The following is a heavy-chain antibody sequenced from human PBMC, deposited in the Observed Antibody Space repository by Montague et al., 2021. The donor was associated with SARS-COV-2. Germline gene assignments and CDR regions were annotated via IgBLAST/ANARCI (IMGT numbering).Heavy chain of an antibody. D-gene: IGHD3-22*01. V-gene: IGHV4-34*01. CDR1: DGSFSDYS. CDR2: INHRGST. J-gene: IGHJ4*02. Sequence: SETLPLTCAVYDGSFSDYSWTWIRQPPGKGLEWIGEINHRGSTNYNPSLKSRVTISVGTSKNQFSLKMTSVTAADTAVYYCARGRQHINMVVVVVTGGEYYFDFWGQGTLVAVSS. CDR3: ARGRQHINMVVVVVTGGEYYFDF.